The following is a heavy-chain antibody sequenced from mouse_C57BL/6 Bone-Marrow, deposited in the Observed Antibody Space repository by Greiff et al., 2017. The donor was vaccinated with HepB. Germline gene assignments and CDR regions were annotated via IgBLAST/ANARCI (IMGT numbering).Heavy chain of an antibody. V-gene: IGHV1-55*01. CDR3: ARPPYSNFPLAIDY. CDR2: IYPGSGST. D-gene: IGHD2-5*01. J-gene: IGHJ4*01. Sequence: VQLQQPGAELVKPGASVKMSCKASGYTFTSYWITWVKQRPGQGLEWIGDIYPGSGSTNYNEKFKSKATLTVDTSSSTAYMQLSSLTSEDSAVYYCARPPYSNFPLAIDYWGQGTSVTVSS. CDR1: GYTFTSYW.